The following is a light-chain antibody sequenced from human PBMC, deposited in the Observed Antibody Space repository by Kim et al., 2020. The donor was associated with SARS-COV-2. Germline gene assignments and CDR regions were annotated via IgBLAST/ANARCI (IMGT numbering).Light chain of an antibody. Sequence: GQSITISCTGTSSDVGGHNYVSWFQQRPDKAPKLIIFDVNKRPSGISNRFSGSKSGNTASLTISGLQADDETEYYCSSYASDSTWVFGGGTKVTVL. CDR2: DVN. J-gene: IGLJ3*02. CDR1: SSDVGGHNY. V-gene: IGLV2-14*03. CDR3: SSYASDSTWV.